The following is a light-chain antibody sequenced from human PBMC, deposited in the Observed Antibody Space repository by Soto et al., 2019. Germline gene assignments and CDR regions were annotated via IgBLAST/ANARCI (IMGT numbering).Light chain of an antibody. CDR3: AAWDDSLNGVV. J-gene: IGLJ2*01. CDR2: FSS. CDR1: SSNIGGST. Sequence: QSVLTQSPSASGTPGQRVTISCSGSSSNIGGSTVNCYQQLPGTAPKLLILFSSHRPSGVPDRFSGSKSGSSASLAISGLQSEDEAKYYCAAWDDSLNGVVFGGGTTVTVL. V-gene: IGLV1-44*01.